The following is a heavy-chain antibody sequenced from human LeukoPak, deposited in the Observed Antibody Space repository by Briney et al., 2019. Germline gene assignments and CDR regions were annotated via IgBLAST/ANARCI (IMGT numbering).Heavy chain of an antibody. CDR3: ARDMYYDSSGRNWFDP. D-gene: IGHD3-22*01. J-gene: IGHJ5*02. CDR1: GGSISSGSYY. V-gene: IGHV4-61*02. Sequence: SQTLSLTCTVSGGSISSGSYYWSWIRQPAGKGLELIGRIYTSGSTNYNPSLKSRVTISVDTSKNQFSLKLSSVTAADTAVYYCARDMYYDSSGRNWFDPWGQGTLVTVSS. CDR2: IYTSGST.